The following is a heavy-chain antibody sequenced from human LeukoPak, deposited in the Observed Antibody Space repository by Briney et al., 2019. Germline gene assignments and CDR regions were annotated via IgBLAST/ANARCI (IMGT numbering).Heavy chain of an antibody. V-gene: IGHV5-51*01. J-gene: IGHJ5*02. CDR2: IYPGDSDT. CDR3: ALRDYYGSGSYYGGVWFDP. D-gene: IGHD3-10*01. CDR1: GYSFTSYW. Sequence: GESLKISCKGSGYSFTSYWIGWVRQMPGKGLEWMGIIYPGDSDTRYSPSFQGQVTISADKSISTAYLQWSSLKASDTAMYYCALRDYYGSGSYYGGVWFDPWGQGTLVTVSS.